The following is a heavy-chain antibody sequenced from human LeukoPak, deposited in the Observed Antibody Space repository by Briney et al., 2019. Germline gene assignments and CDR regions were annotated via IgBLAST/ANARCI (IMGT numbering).Heavy chain of an antibody. D-gene: IGHD2-2*02. CDR2: INPSGGST. Sequence: ASVKVSCKASGYTFTSYYMHWVRQVPGQGLEWMGIINPSGGSTSYAQKFQGRVTMTRDMSTSTVYMELSSLRSEDTAVYYCARDQGIVVVPAAILSPYYYYGMDVWGQGTTVTVSS. CDR3: ARDQGIVVVPAAILSPYYYYGMDV. V-gene: IGHV1-46*01. CDR1: GYTFTSYY. J-gene: IGHJ6*02.